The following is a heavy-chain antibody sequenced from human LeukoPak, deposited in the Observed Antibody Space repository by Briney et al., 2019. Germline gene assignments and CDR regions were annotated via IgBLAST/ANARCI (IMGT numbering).Heavy chain of an antibody. J-gene: IGHJ4*02. Sequence: PSETLSLTCSVSGSSLSSSSDYWGSIRPPPGNGLGWIGSIYYSGRTYYNLSLKSRVTMSVDTSKNQFSLKLSSVTAADTAVYYCAICRKFYSDSSGYCNYFDYWGQGTLVTVSS. CDR1: GSSLSSSSDY. V-gene: IGHV4-39*01. CDR2: IYYSGRT. D-gene: IGHD3-22*01. CDR3: AICRKFYSDSSGYCNYFDY.